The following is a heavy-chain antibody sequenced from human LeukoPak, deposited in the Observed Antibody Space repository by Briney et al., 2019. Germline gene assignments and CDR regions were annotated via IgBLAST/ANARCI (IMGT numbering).Heavy chain of an antibody. CDR3: ARLSTVVTGDAFDI. CDR2: IYHSGST. D-gene: IGHD4-23*01. V-gene: IGHV4-38-2*02. CDR1: GYSISSGYY. Sequence: SETLSLTCTVSGYSISSGYYWGWIRQPPGKGLEWIGSIYHSGSTYYNPSLKSRVTISVDTSKNQFSLKLSSVTAADTAVYYCARLSTVVTGDAFDIWGQGTMVTVSS. J-gene: IGHJ3*02.